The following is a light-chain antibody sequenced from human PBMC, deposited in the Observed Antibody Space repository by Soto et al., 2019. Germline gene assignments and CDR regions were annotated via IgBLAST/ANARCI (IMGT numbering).Light chain of an antibody. CDR1: TSKIGSNT. Sequence: QSVLTQPPSASGTPGQTVTISCSGGTSKIGSNTINWYQHLPGMAPKLLIYSNNQRPSGVPDRFSGSKSGTSASLAISRLQSEDEADFYCRAWDDTLNGWVFGGGTK. J-gene: IGLJ3*02. CDR2: SNN. V-gene: IGLV1-44*01. CDR3: RAWDDTLNGWV.